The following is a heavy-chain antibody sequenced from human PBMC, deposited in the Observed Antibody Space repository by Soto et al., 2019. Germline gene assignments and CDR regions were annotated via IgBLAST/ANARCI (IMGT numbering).Heavy chain of an antibody. J-gene: IGHJ4*02. CDR3: ARFIMDADY. D-gene: IGHD2-8*01. CDR1: GGTFSNST. CDR2: LIPILGLA. V-gene: IGHV1-69*02. Sequence: QVQLVQSGAEVRKPGSSVKVSCQASGGTFSNSTVTWVRQAPGQGLEWMGRLIPILGLANYAQKFRGRLTITADKSSTTAYMELRSLRSEDTAIYYCARFIMDADYWGQGTLVTVSS.